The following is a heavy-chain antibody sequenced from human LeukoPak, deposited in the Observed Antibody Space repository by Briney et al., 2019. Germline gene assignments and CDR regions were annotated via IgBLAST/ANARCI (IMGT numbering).Heavy chain of an antibody. D-gene: IGHD6-6*01. Sequence: PGESLRLSCAASGFTFSSYAMSWVRQAPGKVLEWVSAIIGSGDRTFYADSVKGRFTISRDNSKNTLFLHMTGLRLDDTAIYYCAKPYRESSSSVPFDYWGQGTLVTVSS. CDR3: AKPYRESSSSVPFDY. V-gene: IGHV3-23*01. CDR2: IIGSGDRT. CDR1: GFTFSSYA. J-gene: IGHJ4*02.